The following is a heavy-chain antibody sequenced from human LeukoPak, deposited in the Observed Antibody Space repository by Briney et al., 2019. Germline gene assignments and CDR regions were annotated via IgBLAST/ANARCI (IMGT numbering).Heavy chain of an antibody. CDR3: AKSIGRGGYCTSGPCRWFDP. CDR1: GFTFSSYA. J-gene: IGHJ5*02. Sequence: PGGSLRLSCAASGFTFSSYAMSWVRHAPGKGLEWVSAISGNGDSTYYADSVKGRFTISRDNSKNTLYLQMHSLRAEDTAVYYCAKSIGRGGYCTSGPCRWFDPWARGTLVSV. CDR2: ISGNGDST. V-gene: IGHV3-23*01. D-gene: IGHD2-8*01.